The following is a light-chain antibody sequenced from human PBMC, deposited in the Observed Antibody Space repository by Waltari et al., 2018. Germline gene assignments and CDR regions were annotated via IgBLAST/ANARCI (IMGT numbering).Light chain of an antibody. J-gene: IGKJ3*01. CDR1: QGIGSS. CDR3: QQYYDYPS. V-gene: IGKV1-8*01. CDR2: AAS. Sequence: RMTQSPSSLSASTGDRVTITCRASQGIGSSLAWYQQKPGKAPKLLIYAASTLQSGVPLRFSGSGSGTDFTLTISCLQSEDFASYYCQQYYDYPSFGPGTKVDIK.